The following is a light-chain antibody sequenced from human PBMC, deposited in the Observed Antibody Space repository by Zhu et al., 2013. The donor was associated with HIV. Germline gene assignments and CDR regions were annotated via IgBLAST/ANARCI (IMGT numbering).Light chain of an antibody. CDR1: QSLSSD. J-gene: IGKJ1*01. Sequence: EIVMTQSPATLSVSPGKRATLSCRASQSLSSDLAWYQQKPGQAPRLLIYDASTRATGIPARFSGSGSGTEFTLTISRLEPEDFGMYYCQQYGNSFRTFGQGTKVEIK. CDR3: QQYGNSFRT. CDR2: DAS. V-gene: IGKV3D-15*01.